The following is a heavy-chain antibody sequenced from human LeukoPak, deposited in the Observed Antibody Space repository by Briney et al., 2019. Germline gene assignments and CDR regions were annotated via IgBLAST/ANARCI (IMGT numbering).Heavy chain of an antibody. J-gene: IGHJ4*02. CDR1: GGSISSSSYY. CDR2: IYYSGST. D-gene: IGHD4-17*01. Sequence: SETLSLTCTVSGGSISSSSYYWGWIRQPPGKGLEWIGSIYYSGSTYYNPSLKSRVTISVDTSKNQFSLKLSSVTAADTAVYYCARLGTTVTTGGDYWGQGTLVTVSS. CDR3: ARLGTTVTTGGDY. V-gene: IGHV4-39*01.